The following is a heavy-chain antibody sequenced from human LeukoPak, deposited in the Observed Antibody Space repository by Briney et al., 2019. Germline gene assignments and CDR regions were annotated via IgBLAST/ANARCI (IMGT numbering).Heavy chain of an antibody. CDR2: ISSSGSTI. CDR3: ASQGPNYYDSSGYYRPYFDY. CDR1: GFTFSSYE. V-gene: IGHV3-48*03. D-gene: IGHD3-22*01. J-gene: IGHJ4*02. Sequence: GGSLRLSCAASGFTFSSYEMNWVRQAPGKELEWVSYISSSGSTIYYADSVKGRFTISRDNAKNSLYLQMNSLRAEDTAVYYCASQGPNYYDSSGYYRPYFDYWGQGTLVTVSS.